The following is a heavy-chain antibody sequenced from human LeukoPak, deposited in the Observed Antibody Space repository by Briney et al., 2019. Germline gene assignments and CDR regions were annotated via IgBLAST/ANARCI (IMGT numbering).Heavy chain of an antibody. CDR1: GGSFSGYY. V-gene: IGHV4-34*01. J-gene: IGHJ4*02. Sequence: SETLSLTCAVYGGSFSGYYWSWIRQPPGKGLEWIGEVNHSGSTNYNPSLKSRVTISVDTSKNQFSLKLSSVTAADTAVYYCARQPTVVTPVDYWGQGTLVTVSS. CDR3: ARQPTVVTPVDY. CDR2: VNHSGST. D-gene: IGHD4-23*01.